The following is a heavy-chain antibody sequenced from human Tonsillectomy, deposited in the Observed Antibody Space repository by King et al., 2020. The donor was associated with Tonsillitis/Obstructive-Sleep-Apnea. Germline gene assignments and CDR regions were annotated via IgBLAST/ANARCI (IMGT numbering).Heavy chain of an antibody. CDR1: GFTFSSYW. V-gene: IGHV3-7*04. Sequence: VQLVESGGGLVQPGGSLRLSCAASGFTFSSYWMSWVRQAPGKGLEWVANIKQDGREKYYVDSVKGRFTISRDNAKNALYLQMNSLRAEDTAVYYCARGSSSWYDYYYYMDVWGKGTTVTVSS. J-gene: IGHJ6*03. CDR3: ARGSSSWYDYYYYMDV. D-gene: IGHD6-13*01. CDR2: IKQDGREK.